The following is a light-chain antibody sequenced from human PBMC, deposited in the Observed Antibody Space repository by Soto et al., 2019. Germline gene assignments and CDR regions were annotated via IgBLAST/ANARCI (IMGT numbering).Light chain of an antibody. CDR1: SSNIGSNY. V-gene: IGLV1-47*01. CDR3: AAWDDSLSGRGV. Sequence: QSVLTQPPSASGTPGQRVTISCSGSSSNIGSNYVYWYQQLPGTAPKLLIYRNNQRPSGVPDRFSGSKSGTSASLASSGLRSEDEADYYCAAWDDSLSGRGVFGTGTQLTVL. J-gene: IGLJ1*01. CDR2: RNN.